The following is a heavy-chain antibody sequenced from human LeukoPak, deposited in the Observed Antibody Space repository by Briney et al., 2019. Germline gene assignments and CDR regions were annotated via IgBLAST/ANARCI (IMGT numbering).Heavy chain of an antibody. CDR2: IRQDGSEK. J-gene: IGHJ4*02. CDR1: GFTFSSYW. CDR3: ARGYWQLGY. V-gene: IGHV3-7*01. Sequence: GGSLRLSCAVSGFTFSSYWMSWVRQAPGKGLEWVANIRQDGSEKYYVDSVKGRFTISRDNAKNSLYLQMNSLRAEDTAVYYCARGYWQLGYWGQGTLVTVSS. D-gene: IGHD1-26*01.